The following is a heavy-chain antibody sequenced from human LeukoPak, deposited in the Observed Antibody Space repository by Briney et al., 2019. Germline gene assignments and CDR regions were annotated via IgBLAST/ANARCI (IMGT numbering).Heavy chain of an antibody. V-gene: IGHV3-21*01. Sequence: GGSLRLSCAASGFTFSSYSMNWVRQAPGKGLEWVSSISSSSSYIYYADSVKGRFTISRDNAKNSLYLQMDSLRAEDTAVYYCARDSVEMATIDWGQGTMVTVSS. D-gene: IGHD5-24*01. CDR1: GFTFSSYS. CDR2: ISSSSSYI. CDR3: ARDSVEMATID. J-gene: IGHJ3*01.